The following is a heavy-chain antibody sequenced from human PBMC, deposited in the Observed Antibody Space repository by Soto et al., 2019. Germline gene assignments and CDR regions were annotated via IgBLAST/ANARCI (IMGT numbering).Heavy chain of an antibody. CDR3: ARRAWDSYYAIAV. D-gene: IGHD3-22*01. CDR2: ISYDGSDK. CDR1: GFKYTDFA. J-gene: IGHJ6*02. Sequence: VQLVESGGGEVQPGRSLRLSCAASGFKYTDFALHWVRQAPGKGLEWVAIISYDGSDKYYADSVKGRFVISRDNPKNTLYLEMNSLRPEDTAVYFCARRAWDSYYAIAVWGQGTTVTVFS. V-gene: IGHV3-30*09.